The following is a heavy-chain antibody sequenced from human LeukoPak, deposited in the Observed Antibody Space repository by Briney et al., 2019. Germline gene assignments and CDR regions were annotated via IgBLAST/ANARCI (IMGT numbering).Heavy chain of an antibody. J-gene: IGHJ6*02. V-gene: IGHV4-59*01. D-gene: IGHD3-10*01. Sequence: SETLSLTCTVSGGSISSYYWSWIRQPPGKGLEWIGYIYYSGSTNYNPSLTSRVTISVDTSKNQFSLKLSSVTAADTAVYYCARGIRYYGPWYYYYGMDVWGQGTTVTVSS. CDR3: ARGIRYYGPWYYYYGMDV. CDR2: IYYSGST. CDR1: GGSISSYY.